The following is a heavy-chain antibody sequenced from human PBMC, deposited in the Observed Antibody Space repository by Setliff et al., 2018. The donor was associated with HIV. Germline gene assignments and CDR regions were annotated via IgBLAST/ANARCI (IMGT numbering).Heavy chain of an antibody. J-gene: IGHJ4*02. CDR1: GGPSTDHY. V-gene: IGHV4-34*01. CDR2: IHHTGYI. Sequence: SETLSLTCAVYGGPSTDHYWNWIRQSPGMGLEWIAEIHHTGYINYNPSLRSRVSVSRDMSSNQFSLNANSVTAADTAVYYCVIFYIVTPVDVRDYWGQGSLVTVSS. D-gene: IGHD2-21*01. CDR3: VIFYIVTPVDVRDY.